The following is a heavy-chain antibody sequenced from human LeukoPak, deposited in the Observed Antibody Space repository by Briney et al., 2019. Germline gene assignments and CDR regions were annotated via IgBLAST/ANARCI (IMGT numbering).Heavy chain of an antibody. V-gene: IGHV4-59*01. CDR3: ARESVRGVDTTMVHYLDY. CDR2: IYYSGNT. D-gene: IGHD5-18*01. CDR1: GGSISSYY. Sequence: SETLSLTCTVSGGSISSYYWSWIRQPPGKGLEWIGYIYYSGNTNYNPSLKSRVTISVDTSNNQFSLKLSSVTAADTAVYFCARESVRGVDTTMVHYLDYWGQGILVTVSS. J-gene: IGHJ4*02.